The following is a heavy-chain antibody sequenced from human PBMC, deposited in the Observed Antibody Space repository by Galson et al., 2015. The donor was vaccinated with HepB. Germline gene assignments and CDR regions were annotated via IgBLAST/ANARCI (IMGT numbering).Heavy chain of an antibody. J-gene: IGHJ3*02. CDR1: GFTFSNYW. CDR3: AREWVAAAGTFAFDI. CDR2: ICKDGVYK. D-gene: IGHD6-13*01. V-gene: IGHV3-7*01. Sequence: SLRLSCAASGFTFSNYWMSWVRQAPGEGLEWVGNICKDGVYKYYVDSVKGRFTISRDNSKNTLYLQMNSLRAEDTAVYYCAREWVAAAGTFAFDIWGQGTMVTVSS.